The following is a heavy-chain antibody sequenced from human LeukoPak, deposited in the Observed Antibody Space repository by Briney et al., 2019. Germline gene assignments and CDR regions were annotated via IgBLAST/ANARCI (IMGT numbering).Heavy chain of an antibody. Sequence: ASVKVSCKASGYTFTGYYMHWVRQAPGQGLEWMGWINPNSGGTNYAQKFQGRVTMTRDTSISTAYMELSRLRSDDTAVYYCARALGYYDSSDYWGQGTLVTVSS. D-gene: IGHD3-22*01. CDR2: INPNSGGT. V-gene: IGHV1-2*02. J-gene: IGHJ4*02. CDR3: ARALGYYDSSDY. CDR1: GYTFTGYY.